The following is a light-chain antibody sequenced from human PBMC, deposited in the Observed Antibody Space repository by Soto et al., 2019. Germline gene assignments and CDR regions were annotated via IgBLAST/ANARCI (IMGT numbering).Light chain of an antibody. CDR3: SSFASSIPLV. Sequence: QSALTQPASVSGSPGQSITISCTGTSSDVGGYNYVSWYQQHPGKAPKLLICDVTNRPSGVSNRFSGSKSRNTASLTISGLQTEDEADYYCSSFASSIPLVFGGGTKLTVL. CDR1: SSDVGGYNY. V-gene: IGLV2-14*03. CDR2: DVT. J-gene: IGLJ2*01.